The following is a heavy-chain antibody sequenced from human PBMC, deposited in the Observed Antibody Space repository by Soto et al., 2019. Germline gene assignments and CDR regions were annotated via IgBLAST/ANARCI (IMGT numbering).Heavy chain of an antibody. CDR1: GFPFSSYG. CDR3: AGGQYYFDY. Sequence: QVQLVESGGGVVQPGRSLRLSCAASGFPFSSYGMHWVRQAPGKGLEWVAHISYDGSNKHYTDSMKGRFNISRDNSKNMVYLQMSSLRAEDTAVYYCAGGQYYFDYCGQGTRVSVSS. J-gene: IGHJ4*02. V-gene: IGHV3-30*03. D-gene: IGHD2-15*01. CDR2: ISYDGSNK.